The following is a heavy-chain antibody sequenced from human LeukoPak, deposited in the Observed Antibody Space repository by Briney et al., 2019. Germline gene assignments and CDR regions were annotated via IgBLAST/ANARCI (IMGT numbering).Heavy chain of an antibody. J-gene: IGHJ4*02. Sequence: ASVKVSCKASGGTFSSYAISWVRQAPGQGLEWMGRIIPILGIANYAQKFQGRVTITADKSTSTAYMELSSLRSEDTAVYYCAREGSERDGSTLCGFDYWGQGTLVTVSS. D-gene: IGHD1-26*01. CDR2: IIPILGIA. CDR3: AREGSERDGSTLCGFDY. CDR1: GGTFSSYA. V-gene: IGHV1-69*04.